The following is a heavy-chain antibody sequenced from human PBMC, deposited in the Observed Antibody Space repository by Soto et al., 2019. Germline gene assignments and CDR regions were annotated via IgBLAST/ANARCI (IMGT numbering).Heavy chain of an antibody. D-gene: IGHD6-13*01. CDR3: AKDRVSSSWYSGFDP. J-gene: IGHJ5*02. CDR1: GFTFSSYG. CDR2: ISYDGSNK. Sequence: PGGSLRLSCAASGFTFSSYGMHWVRQAPGKGLEWVAVISYDGSNKYYADSVKGRFTISRDNSKNTLYLQMNSLRAEDTAVYYCAKDRVSSSWYSGFDPWGQGTLVTVSS. V-gene: IGHV3-30*18.